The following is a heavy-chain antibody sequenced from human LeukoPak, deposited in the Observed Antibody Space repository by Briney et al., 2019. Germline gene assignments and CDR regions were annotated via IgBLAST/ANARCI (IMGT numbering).Heavy chain of an antibody. Sequence: PGRSLRLSCAASGFTFSTYAMHWVRQAPGKGLEGVAVISYDGSSKYYADSVKGRFTISRDNATNTLYLQINSLRAEDTAVYYCARSTSHYYYYYMDVWGKGTTVTISS. J-gene: IGHJ6*03. CDR1: GFTFSTYA. V-gene: IGHV3-30*04. CDR3: ARSTSHYYYYYMDV. CDR2: ISYDGSSK.